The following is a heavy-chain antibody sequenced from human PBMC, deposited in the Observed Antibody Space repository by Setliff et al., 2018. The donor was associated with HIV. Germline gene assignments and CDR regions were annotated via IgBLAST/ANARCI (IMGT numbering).Heavy chain of an antibody. CDR2: IYPRDSDT. D-gene: IGHD6-13*01. CDR1: GTSFTNYW. V-gene: IGHV5-51*01. CDR3: ARSHRLAGAGTIQFYPLGKDV. Sequence: PGASLTISCKGSGTSFTNYWIGWVRQLPGEGLEWMGIIYPRDSDTRYSPSFQGQVTISADKSISTAYLQWTSLKASDTAMYYCARSHRLAGAGTIQFYPLGKDVWGQGTTVTVSS. J-gene: IGHJ6*02.